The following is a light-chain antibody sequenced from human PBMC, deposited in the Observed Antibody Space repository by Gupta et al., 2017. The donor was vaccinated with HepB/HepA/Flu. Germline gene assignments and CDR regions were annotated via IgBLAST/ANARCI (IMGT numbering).Light chain of an antibody. CDR2: DNN. Sequence: QSVLTQPPSVSAAPGPTVPISCSGSSSNIGNNYVSWYQQLPGTAPKLLIYDNNKRHSRRPERFSGSKSGTSATLGITGLQTGDEADYYCEIWESTRTAEVLFGGGTKLTVV. CDR1: SSNIGNNY. J-gene: IGLJ2*01. V-gene: IGLV1-51*01. CDR3: EIWESTRTAEVL.